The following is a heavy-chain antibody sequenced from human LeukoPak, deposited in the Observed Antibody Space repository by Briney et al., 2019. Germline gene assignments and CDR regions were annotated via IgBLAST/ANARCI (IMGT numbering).Heavy chain of an antibody. CDR1: GFTFSNYG. V-gene: IGHV3-30*18. J-gene: IGHJ4*02. Sequence: GGSLRLSCAASGFTFSNYGMHWVRQAPGKGLEWVASVSYDGSDKNYADSVKGRFTISRDNSDNTLYLQMDSLGAEDTAVYYCAKASSYDSSGYYYYFDYWGQGTLVTVSS. CDR3: AKASSYDSSGYYYYFDY. CDR2: VSYDGSDK. D-gene: IGHD3-22*01.